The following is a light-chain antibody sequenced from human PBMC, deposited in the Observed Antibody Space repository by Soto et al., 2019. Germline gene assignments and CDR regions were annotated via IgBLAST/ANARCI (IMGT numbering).Light chain of an antibody. CDR2: ATS. CDR1: QDIANY. CDR3: QQYSSYPFT. Sequence: DIQLTQSPSFLSASVGDRVTITCRASQDIANYLAWYQQKPGKAPNFLIYATSTFQSGLPSRFSGSGSGTEFTLTISSLQPEDFATYYCQQYSSYPFTFGPGTKVDIK. V-gene: IGKV1-9*01. J-gene: IGKJ3*01.